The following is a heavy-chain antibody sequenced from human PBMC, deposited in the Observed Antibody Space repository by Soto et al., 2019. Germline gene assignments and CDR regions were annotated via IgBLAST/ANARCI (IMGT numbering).Heavy chain of an antibody. CDR3: ARDRGGV. CDR2: ISYDGSNK. D-gene: IGHD2-15*01. J-gene: IGHJ6*02. Sequence: QVQLVESGGGVVQPGRSLRLSCAASGFTFSSYAMHWVRQAPGKGLEWVAVISYDGSNKYYADSVKGRFTISRDNSKNTLYMQMNSLRAEDTAVYYCARDRGGVWGQGTTVTGSS. V-gene: IGHV3-30-3*01. CDR1: GFTFSSYA.